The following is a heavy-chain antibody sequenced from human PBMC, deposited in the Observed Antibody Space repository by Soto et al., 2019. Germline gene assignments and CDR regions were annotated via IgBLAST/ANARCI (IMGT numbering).Heavy chain of an antibody. CDR3: ARVFGFGGMDV. D-gene: IGHD3-10*01. J-gene: IGHJ6*02. CDR2: IYYSGST. Sequence: SETLSLTCVVPGGSISSGGYYWSWIRQHPGKGLEWIGYIYYSGSTYYNPSLKSRVTISVDTSKNQFSLKLSSVTAADTAVYYCARVFGFGGMDVWGQGTTVTVSS. CDR1: GGSISSGGYY. V-gene: IGHV4-31*11.